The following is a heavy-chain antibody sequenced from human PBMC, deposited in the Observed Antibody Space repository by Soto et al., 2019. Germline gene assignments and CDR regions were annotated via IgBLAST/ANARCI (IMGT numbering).Heavy chain of an antibody. Sequence: SETLSLTCTVSGGSISSYYWSWIRQPPGKGLEWIGEINHSGSTNYNPSLKSRITISVDTSKTQFSLKLSSVTAADTAVYYCARIGVGAGFGMDVWGQGITVTVSS. V-gene: IGHV4-34*01. D-gene: IGHD1-26*01. J-gene: IGHJ6*02. CDR3: ARIGVGAGFGMDV. CDR2: INHSGST. CDR1: GGSISSYY.